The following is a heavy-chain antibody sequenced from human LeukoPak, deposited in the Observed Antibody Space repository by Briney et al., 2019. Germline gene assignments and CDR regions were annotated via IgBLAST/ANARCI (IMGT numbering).Heavy chain of an antibody. D-gene: IGHD5-12*01. CDR3: TKSDGGGYDFHP. Sequence: GASVKVSCKASGYTFTGYYMHWVRQAPGQGLEWMGWINPNSGGTNYAQKFQGRVTMTRDTSISTAFMGVSRLRSDDTAVYYCTKSDGGGYDFHPWGQGTLVTVSS. V-gene: IGHV1-2*02. CDR1: GYTFTGYY. CDR2: INPNSGGT. J-gene: IGHJ5*02.